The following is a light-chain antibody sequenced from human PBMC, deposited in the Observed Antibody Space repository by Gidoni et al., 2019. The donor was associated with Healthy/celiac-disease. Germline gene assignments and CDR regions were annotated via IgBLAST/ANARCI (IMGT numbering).Light chain of an antibody. V-gene: IGKV1-39*01. CDR3: QQRYSTPEYT. CDR1: QSISSY. J-gene: IGKJ2*01. Sequence: DIQMTQSPASLSASVGDRVTITCRASQSISSYGNWYQQKPGKAPKLLIYAASSLQSGVPSRFSCSGSGTDFTLTISSLQPEDFATYYCQQRYSTPEYTFGQGTKLEIK. CDR2: AAS.